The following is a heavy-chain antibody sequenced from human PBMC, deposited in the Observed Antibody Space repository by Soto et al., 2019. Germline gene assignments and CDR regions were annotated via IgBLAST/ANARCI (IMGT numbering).Heavy chain of an antibody. CDR3: AKSPRGEMATD. CDR2: INSYNGMT. D-gene: IGHD5-12*01. V-gene: IGHV1-18*01. CDR1: GYTFINYH. Sequence: QVQLVQSGGEVKKPGASVTVSCKASGYTFINYHITWVRQAPGQGLEWMAWINSYNGMTDYAQRFQGSVTMTRDTSTSTAYMEQRNLGSVYTAVYFCAKSPRGEMATDWGQGTLVTVSS. J-gene: IGHJ4*02.